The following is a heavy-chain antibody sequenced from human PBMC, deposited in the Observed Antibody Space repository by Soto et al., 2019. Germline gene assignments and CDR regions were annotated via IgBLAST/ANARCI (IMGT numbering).Heavy chain of an antibody. CDR3: AKVHLPRPYYYDSSGYLGRHAFDI. D-gene: IGHD3-22*01. J-gene: IGHJ3*02. CDR1: GFTFSSYA. V-gene: IGHV3-23*01. CDR2: ITGSGGTT. Sequence: GGSLRLSCAASGFTFSSYAMTWVRQGPGKGPEWVATITGSGGTTYYADSVKGRFTISRDNSKNTLYLQMNSLRAEDTAVYYCAKVHLPRPYYYDSSGYLGRHAFDIWGQGTMVT.